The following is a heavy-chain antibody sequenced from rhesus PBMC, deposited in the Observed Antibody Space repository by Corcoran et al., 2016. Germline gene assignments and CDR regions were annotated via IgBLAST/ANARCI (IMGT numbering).Heavy chain of an antibody. J-gene: IGHJ4*01. Sequence: QVQLQESGPAVVKPSEILSLTCAVSGGSISSSNWWSWIRQSPGKGLEWIGDIYGSGGSTEYNPSLKSRVTISIDTSKNQFALKLSAVTAADTAVYYCARRGSGWTRDYWGQGVLVTVSS. CDR3: ARRGSGWTRDY. CDR1: GGSISSSNW. V-gene: IGHV4-93*02. D-gene: IGHD6-31*01. CDR2: IYGSGGST.